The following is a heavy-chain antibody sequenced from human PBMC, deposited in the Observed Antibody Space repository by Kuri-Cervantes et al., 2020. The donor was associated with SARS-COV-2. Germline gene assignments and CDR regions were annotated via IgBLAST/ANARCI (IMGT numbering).Heavy chain of an antibody. CDR3: AKGFMEIPPTRYYDP. CDR1: GFTFSSYG. Sequence: GGSLRLSCAASGFTFSSYGMHWVRQAPGKGLEWVAVIWYDGSNKYYADSVKGRFTISRDNSKNTLYLQMNSLRAEDRAIYYCAKGFMEIPPTRYYDPWGQGTLVTVSS. D-gene: IGHD3-10*01. CDR2: IWYDGSNK. J-gene: IGHJ5*02. V-gene: IGHV3-33*06.